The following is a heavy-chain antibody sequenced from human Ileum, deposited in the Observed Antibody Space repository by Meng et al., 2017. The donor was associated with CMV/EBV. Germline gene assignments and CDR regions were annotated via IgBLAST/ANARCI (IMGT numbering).Heavy chain of an antibody. V-gene: IGHV1-3*01. D-gene: IGHD3-9*01. J-gene: IGHJ4*02. CDR2: IIAANGNT. CDR3: ARDLKRLSDNYYDLLTATPNGAFDY. Sequence: IHWVRRAPGQGLEWLGWIIAANGNTKYYAESQGRIGISRDMSASTVYMELSSLRPEDTALYYCARDLKRLSDNYYDLLTATPNGAFDYWGQGTLVTVSS.